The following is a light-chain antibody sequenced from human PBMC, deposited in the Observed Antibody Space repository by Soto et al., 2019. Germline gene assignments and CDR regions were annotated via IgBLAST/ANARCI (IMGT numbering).Light chain of an antibody. CDR2: AAS. V-gene: IGKV1-12*01. CDR1: RDVRDW. J-gene: IGKJ4*02. Sequence: DIEMTQSPSSVSASVGDTVTITCRASRDVRDWLAWYQQRPGTAPKVLIYAASTLQSGVPSRFSGSGSGTLFTLTISSLQPEDFATYYGQQANSFPLTFGGGTKVEIK. CDR3: QQANSFPLT.